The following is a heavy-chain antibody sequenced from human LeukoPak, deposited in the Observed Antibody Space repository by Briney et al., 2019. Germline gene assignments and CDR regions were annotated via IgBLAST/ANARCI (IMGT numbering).Heavy chain of an antibody. CDR3: ARGATAAYYYYYMDV. CDR1: GGSISSYY. D-gene: IGHD5-12*01. V-gene: IGHV4-59*08. Sequence: SDTLSLTCTVSGGSISSYYWKWIRQPPGKGLEWIGSIYNSGSTYYNPSLKSRVTISVDTSKNQFSLKLSSVTAADTAVYYCARGATAAYYYYYMDVWGKGTTVTVSS. CDR2: IYNSGST. J-gene: IGHJ6*03.